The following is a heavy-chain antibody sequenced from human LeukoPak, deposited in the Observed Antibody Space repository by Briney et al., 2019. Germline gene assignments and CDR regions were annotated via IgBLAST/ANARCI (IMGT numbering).Heavy chain of an antibody. Sequence: GASVKVSCKASGYTFTNYAVHWVRQAPGQRLEWMGWINAGNGNTEYSQNFQDRVTITRDTSATTAYMELSSLRSEDTAVYYCARGSYSYGSGSFMGSDYWGQGTLVTVSS. D-gene: IGHD3-10*01. V-gene: IGHV1-3*01. CDR1: GYTFTNYA. CDR2: INAGNGNT. CDR3: ARGSYSYGSGSFMGSDY. J-gene: IGHJ4*02.